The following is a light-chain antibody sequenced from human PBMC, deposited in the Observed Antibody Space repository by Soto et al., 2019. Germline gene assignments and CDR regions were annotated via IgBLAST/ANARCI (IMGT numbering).Light chain of an antibody. CDR2: GAS. Sequence: DIQMTESPSSLYASVGDRVTITCRASQSISSFLSWYRQKPGKAPILLIYGASILQSGVPSRFSGSGSGTDFTLIISSLQAEDFATYYCQQTYSVPFTFGPGTRVDIK. J-gene: IGKJ3*01. CDR1: QSISSF. V-gene: IGKV1-39*01. CDR3: QQTYSVPFT.